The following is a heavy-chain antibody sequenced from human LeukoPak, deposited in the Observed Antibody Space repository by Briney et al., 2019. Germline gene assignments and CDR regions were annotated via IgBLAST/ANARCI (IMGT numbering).Heavy chain of an antibody. CDR2: ISSSSSYI. CDR3: ARHGRSSRSYYFDY. J-gene: IGHJ4*02. Sequence: PGGSLRLSCAASGFTFSSYSMNWVRQAPGKGLEWVSSISSSSSYIYYADSVKGRFTISRDNAKNSLYLQTNSLRAEDTAVYYCARHGRSSRSYYFDYWGQGTLVTVSS. V-gene: IGHV3-21*01. D-gene: IGHD3-10*01. CDR1: GFTFSSYS.